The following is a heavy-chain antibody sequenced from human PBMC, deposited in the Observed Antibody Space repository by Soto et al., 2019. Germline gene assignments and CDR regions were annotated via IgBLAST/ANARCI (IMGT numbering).Heavy chain of an antibody. D-gene: IGHD6-19*01. CDR3: ARGRSMAGFDY. V-gene: IGHV6-1*01. Sequence: SQTLSLTCVISGDSVSSNSAAWSWIRQSPSRGLEWLGRTYYRSKWYNDYAVSVKSRITIDPDTSKNQFSLLLNSVTPEDTAVYYCARGRSMAGFDYWGQGTLVTVSS. CDR1: GDSVSSNSAA. J-gene: IGHJ4*02. CDR2: TYYRSKWYN.